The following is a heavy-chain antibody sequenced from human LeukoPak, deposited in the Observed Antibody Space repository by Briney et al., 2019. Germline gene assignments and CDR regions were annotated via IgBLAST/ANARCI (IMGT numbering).Heavy chain of an antibody. Sequence: AGGSLRLSCAASGFTFSSYWMSWVRQAPGKGLEWVANIKQDGSEKYYVDSVKRRFTISRDNAKKSLYLQMNSLRAEYTAVYYCARTVFRLVPADLDYWGQGTLVTVSS. CDR1: GFTFSSYW. CDR3: ARTVFRLVPADLDY. J-gene: IGHJ4*02. D-gene: IGHD2-2*01. V-gene: IGHV3-7*01. CDR2: IKQDGSEK.